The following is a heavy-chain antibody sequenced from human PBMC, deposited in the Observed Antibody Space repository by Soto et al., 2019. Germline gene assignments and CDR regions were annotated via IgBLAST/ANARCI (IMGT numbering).Heavy chain of an antibody. V-gene: IGHV4-59*01. CDR1: GGSISSYY. CDR3: ARFLSITRWLQPAPDAFDI. Sequence: TMSLAFPVSGGSISSYYWSWIRQPPGKGLEWIGYIYYSGSTNYNPSLKSRVTISVDTSKNQFSLKLSSVTAADTAVYYCARFLSITRWLQPAPDAFDIWGQGTMVT. J-gene: IGHJ3*02. CDR2: IYYSGST. D-gene: IGHD3-3*02.